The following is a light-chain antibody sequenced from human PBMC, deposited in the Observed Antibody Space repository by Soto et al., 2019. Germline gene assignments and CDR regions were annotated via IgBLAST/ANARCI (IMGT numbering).Light chain of an antibody. J-gene: IGLJ3*02. CDR2: GDT. CDR1: GSNIGAGYD. V-gene: IGLV1-40*01. CDR3: QSYDSILDGFWV. Sequence: QSVLTQPPSVSGAPGQRVTISCTGSGSNIGAGYDVHWYQQLPGTDPKLLISGDTNRPSGVPDRFSASKSGPSASLAITGLQAEDEADYYCQSYDSILDGFWVFGGGTKLTVL.